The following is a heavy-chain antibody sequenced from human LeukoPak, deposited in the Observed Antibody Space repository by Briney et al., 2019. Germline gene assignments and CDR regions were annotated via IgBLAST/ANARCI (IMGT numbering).Heavy chain of an antibody. CDR2: IKQDGSEK. Sequence: GGSLRLSCAASGFTFSNYWMSWVRQAPGKGLEWVANIKQDGSEKDYVESVKGGFTISRDNDKNSLYLQMSSLRAEDTAVYYCARDTDDSSGYYAHLDYWGQGTLVTVSS. J-gene: IGHJ4*02. V-gene: IGHV3-7*01. CDR3: ARDTDDSSGYYAHLDY. CDR1: GFTFSNYW. D-gene: IGHD3-22*01.